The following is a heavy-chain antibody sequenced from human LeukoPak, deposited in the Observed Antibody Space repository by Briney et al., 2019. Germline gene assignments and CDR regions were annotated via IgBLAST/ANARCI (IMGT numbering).Heavy chain of an antibody. CDR3: ARELVAVVTRSYYYYMDV. V-gene: IGHV3-7*01. CDR1: GFTFSMYW. Sequence: GGSLRLSCTTSGFTFSMYWMNWVRQAPGKGLEWVANIKEDGSETHYADSVRGRFTVSRDNAKNSLYLQMNSLRADDTAVYYCARELVAVVTRSYYYYMDVWGEGTTVTVSS. CDR2: IKEDGSET. J-gene: IGHJ6*03. D-gene: IGHD5-12*01.